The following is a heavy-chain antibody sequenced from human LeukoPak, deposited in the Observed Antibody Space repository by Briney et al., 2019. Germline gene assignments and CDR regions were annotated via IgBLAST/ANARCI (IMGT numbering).Heavy chain of an antibody. CDR2: ISYDGSNK. CDR1: GFTFSSYE. D-gene: IGHD6-19*01. J-gene: IGHJ3*02. V-gene: IGHV3-30-3*01. CDR3: ARGVAVFDASDI. Sequence: GGSLRLSCAASGFTFSSYEMHWVRQAPGKGLEWVAVISYDGSNKYFADSVKGRFTISRDNSKNTLYLQMNSLRAEDTAVYYCARGVAVFDASDIWGQGQWSPSLQ.